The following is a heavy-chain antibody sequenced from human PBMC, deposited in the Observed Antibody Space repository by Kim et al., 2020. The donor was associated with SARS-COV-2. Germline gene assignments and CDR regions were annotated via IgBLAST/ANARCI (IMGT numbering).Heavy chain of an antibody. J-gene: IGHJ4*02. CDR3: ARGLRYCSSTSCFYYFDY. CDR2: IYYSGST. V-gene: IGHV4-39*01. D-gene: IGHD2-2*01. CDR1: GGSISSSSYY. Sequence: SETLSLTCTVSGGSISSSSYYWGWIRQPPGKGLEWIGSIYYSGSTYYNPSLKSRVTISVDTSKNQFSLKLSSMTAADTAVYYCARGLRYCSSTSCFYYFDYWGQGTLVAVSS.